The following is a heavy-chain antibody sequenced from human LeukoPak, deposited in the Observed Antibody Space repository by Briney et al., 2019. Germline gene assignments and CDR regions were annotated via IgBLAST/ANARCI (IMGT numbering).Heavy chain of an antibody. CDR1: GCTFKDFY. J-gene: IGHJ4*02. CDR3: VRVRITTFVYY. V-gene: IGHV3-11*05. Sequence: PGGCLRLSCAASGCTFKDFYMSWVRRAPGKGLEWVSYINHLGSQTDYADSVKGRFTISRDNAKNSLSLQMNNLSVDDTAVYYCVRVRITTFVYYWAQRTLVTVSS. D-gene: IGHD1/OR15-1a*01. CDR2: INHLGSQT.